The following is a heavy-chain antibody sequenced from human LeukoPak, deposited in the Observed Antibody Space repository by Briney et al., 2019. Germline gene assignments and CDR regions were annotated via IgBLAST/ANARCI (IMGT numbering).Heavy chain of an antibody. CDR3: ARFRTAMQLWKGYYFDY. CDR2: IKQDVREK. Sequence: GGSLRLSCGASGFTFSSYWMSWGRQAPGKGLEWVANIKQDVREKYYVDSVKGRFTISRDNAKNSLYLQMNSLRAEDTAVYYCARFRTAMQLWKGYYFDYWGQGTLVTVSS. V-gene: IGHV3-7*01. CDR1: GFTFSSYW. J-gene: IGHJ4*02. D-gene: IGHD5-18*01.